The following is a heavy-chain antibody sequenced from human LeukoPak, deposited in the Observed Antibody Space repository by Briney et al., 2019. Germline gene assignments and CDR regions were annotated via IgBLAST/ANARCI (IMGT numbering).Heavy chain of an antibody. Sequence: GRSLRPSCAAYGFTFSSYSMNCVRQAPGKGLEWVAGISSGDRTFHAESVKGRFNISRDKSKDQLYLKMKSLRAENPAVYYCAKDATASPYFHWFDNWGQGTQVIVSS. V-gene: IGHV3-23*01. CDR3: AKDATASPYFHWFDN. CDR1: GFTFSSYS. CDR2: ISSGDRT. J-gene: IGHJ4*02. D-gene: IGHD3-9*01.